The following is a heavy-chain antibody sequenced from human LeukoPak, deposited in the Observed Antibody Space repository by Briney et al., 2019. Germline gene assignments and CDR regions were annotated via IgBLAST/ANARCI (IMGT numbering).Heavy chain of an antibody. V-gene: IGHV4-59*01. CDR1: GGSISGDY. D-gene: IGHD6-13*01. Sequence: PSETLSLTCTVSGGSISGDYWSWIRQSPGKGLEWIAYIHSGGRTSYNPSLKSRVTISVETSKNEFSLKVTSVNAADTAVYYCARDRPGGSSLDYWGQGILVTVSS. J-gene: IGHJ4*02. CDR2: IHSGGRT. CDR3: ARDRPGGSSLDY.